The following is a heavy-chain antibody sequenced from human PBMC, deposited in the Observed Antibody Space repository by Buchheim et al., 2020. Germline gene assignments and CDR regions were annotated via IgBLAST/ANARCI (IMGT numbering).Heavy chain of an antibody. D-gene: IGHD2-21*01. V-gene: IGHV1-46*01. CDR3: ARDRTGGWCFDY. Sequence: QVQLVQSGAEVKKPGASVKVSCKASGYTFTNYHMHWVRQAPGQGLEWMGIINPSGGSATYAQKFQGRVTVTRDTSTSTVYMELSSLRSEDTAMYYCARDRTGGWCFDYCGQGTL. J-gene: IGHJ4*02. CDR2: INPSGGSA. CDR1: GYTFTNYH.